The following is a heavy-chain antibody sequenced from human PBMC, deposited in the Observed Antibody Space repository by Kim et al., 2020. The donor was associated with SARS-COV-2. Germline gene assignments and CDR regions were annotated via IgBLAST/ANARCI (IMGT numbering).Heavy chain of an antibody. Sequence: KQDGSEKYYVDSVKGRLTVSRDNAENSLYLQMNTLRAEDTAVYYCSRDLDVWGKGAAVTVSS. J-gene: IGHJ6*04. V-gene: IGHV3-7*01. CDR2: KQDGSEK. CDR3: SRDLDV.